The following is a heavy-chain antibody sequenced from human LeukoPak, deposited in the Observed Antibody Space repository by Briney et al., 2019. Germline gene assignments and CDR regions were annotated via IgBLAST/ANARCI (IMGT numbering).Heavy chain of an antibody. J-gene: IGHJ4*02. Sequence: GESLKIPCKGSGYSFTSYWISWVRQMPGKGLEWMGRIDPSDSYTNYSPSFQGHVTISADKSISTAYLQWSSLKASDTAMYYCARNYYDSSGYSLSDYWGQGTLVTVSS. V-gene: IGHV5-10-1*01. D-gene: IGHD3-22*01. CDR2: IDPSDSYT. CDR1: GYSFTSYW. CDR3: ARNYYDSSGYSLSDY.